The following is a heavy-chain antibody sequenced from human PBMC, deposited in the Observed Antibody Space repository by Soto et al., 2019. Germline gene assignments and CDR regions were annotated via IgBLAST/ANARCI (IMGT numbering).Heavy chain of an antibody. J-gene: IGHJ4*02. V-gene: IGHV3-49*03. CDR3: TRDSRSPRMVVAAKVLDY. D-gene: IGHD2-15*01. Sequence: GGSLRLSCTASGFTFGDYAMSWFRQAPGKGLEWVGFIRSKAYGGTTEYAASVKGRFTISRDDSKSIAYLQMNSLKTEDTAVYYCTRDSRSPRMVVAAKVLDYWGQGTLVTVSS. CDR1: GFTFGDYA. CDR2: IRSKAYGGTT.